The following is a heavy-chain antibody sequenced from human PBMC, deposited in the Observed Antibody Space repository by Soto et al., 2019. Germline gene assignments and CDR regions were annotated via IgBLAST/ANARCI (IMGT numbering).Heavy chain of an antibody. CDR1: GFTFNNYA. J-gene: IGHJ4*02. CDR2: ISGTGGST. V-gene: IGHV3-23*01. CDR3: AKDGLGGNFDY. Sequence: PGGSLRLSCAASGFTFNNYAMNWVRQAPGKGLEWVATISGTGGSTYYADSVKGRFTISRDNSKNTLYLQMNSLRVEDTAVYYCAKDGLGGNFDYWGQGTQVTVSS.